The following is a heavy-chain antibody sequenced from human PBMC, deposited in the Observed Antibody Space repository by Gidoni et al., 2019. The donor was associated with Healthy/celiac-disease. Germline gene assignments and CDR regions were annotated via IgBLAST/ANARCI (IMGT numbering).Heavy chain of an antibody. J-gene: IGHJ4*02. CDR3: ARDPPRGCRGGDCYSNY. CDR1: GFTVSSHY. V-gene: IGHV3-66*02. Sequence: EVQLVESGGSLVPPGGSLRLSCAASGFTVSSHYMSWVRQAPGEGLECVSVIYSGGSTYYADAVKGRFTISRDNSKNTLYLQMNSLRAEDTAVYYCARDPPRGCRGGDCYSNYWGQGTLVTVSS. D-gene: IGHD2-21*02. CDR2: IYSGGST.